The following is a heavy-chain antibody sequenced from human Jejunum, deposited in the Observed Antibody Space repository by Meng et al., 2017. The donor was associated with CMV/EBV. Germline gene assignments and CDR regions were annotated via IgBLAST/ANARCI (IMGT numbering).Heavy chain of an antibody. V-gene: IGHV3-66*02. CDR3: ARVGITGSE. Sequence: LSLSCAASGFTVSTNYMSWVRQAPGKGLEWVSLIYSGGTTYYADSVKGRFTISRDNSKNTLYLQMNSLRTEDTAVYYCARVGITGSEWGQGTLVTVSS. D-gene: IGHD1-20*01. J-gene: IGHJ4*02. CDR2: IYSGGTT. CDR1: GFTVSTNY.